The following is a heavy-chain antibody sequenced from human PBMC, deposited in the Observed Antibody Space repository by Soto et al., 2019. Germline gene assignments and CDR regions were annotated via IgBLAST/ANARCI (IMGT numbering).Heavy chain of an antibody. CDR3: ASCTVVTQNLDY. V-gene: IGHV4-31*03. CDR1: GGSISSGGYY. Sequence: QVQLQESGPGLVKPSQTLSLTCTVSGGSISSGGYYWSWIRQHPGKGLEWIGYIYYSGSTYYNPSLQSRVTRSVDTPTNPFSPKLSSVTAADTAVYYCASCTVVTQNLDYWGQGPLVTVSS. D-gene: IGHD2-15*01. J-gene: IGHJ4*02. CDR2: IYYSGST.